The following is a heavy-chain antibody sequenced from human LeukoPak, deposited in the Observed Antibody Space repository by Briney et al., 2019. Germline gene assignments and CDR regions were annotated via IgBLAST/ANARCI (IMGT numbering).Heavy chain of an antibody. Sequence: GASVKVSCKASGYTFTTYEIHWVRQATGQGPEWMGWMNPNSGKTGFAQKFQGRITINRNTSINKAYMDLNSLIYEDTVVYYCARWIKAGHYYFDYWGQGTLVTVSS. J-gene: IGHJ4*02. D-gene: IGHD2-2*03. CDR2: MNPNSGKT. CDR3: ARWIKAGHYYFDY. V-gene: IGHV1-8*03. CDR1: GYTFTTYE.